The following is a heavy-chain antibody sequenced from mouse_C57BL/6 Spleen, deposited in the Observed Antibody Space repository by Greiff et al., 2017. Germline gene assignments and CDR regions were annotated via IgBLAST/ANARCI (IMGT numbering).Heavy chain of an antibody. CDR3: APHNTVVPCDY. CDR1: GYTFTSYT. J-gene: IGHJ2*01. CDR2: INPSSGYT. Sequence: QVQLKQSGAELARPGASVKMSCKASGYTFTSYTMHWVKQRPGQGLEWIGYINPSSGYTKYNQKFKDKATLTADKSSSTAYMQLSSLTSEDSAFXYCAPHNTVVPCDYRRQGATLPAS. D-gene: IGHD1-1*01. V-gene: IGHV1-4*01.